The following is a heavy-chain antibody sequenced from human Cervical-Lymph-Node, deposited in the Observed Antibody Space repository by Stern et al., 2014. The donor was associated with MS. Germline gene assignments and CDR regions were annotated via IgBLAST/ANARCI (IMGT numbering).Heavy chain of an antibody. Sequence: VQLVQSGAEVKKPGASVKVSCKTSGYTFTSYDITWVRQATGQGLEWMGWMKPNNGKAAYAQKFQGRVTMTSDTSTSTAYMELLSLKSDDTAVYFCTRGAYFDTTGSYRHADFWGQGTLVTVSS. CDR1: GYTFTSYD. D-gene: IGHD3-22*01. V-gene: IGHV1-8*01. J-gene: IGHJ4*02. CDR2: MKPNNGKA. CDR3: TRGAYFDTTGSYRHADF.